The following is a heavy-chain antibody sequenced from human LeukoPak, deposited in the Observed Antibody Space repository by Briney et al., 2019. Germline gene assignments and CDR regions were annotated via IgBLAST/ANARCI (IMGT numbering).Heavy chain of an antibody. J-gene: IGHJ3*02. CDR3: ARGRGYGGNYLRSFNI. CDR2: NSGST. CDR1: GDSIGSYF. V-gene: IGHV4-59*08. D-gene: IGHD1-26*01. Sequence: SETLSLTCTVSGDSIGSYFWRWMRQPPGKGLEGIGYNSGSTNYNPSLKSRVTILLDRSKTQLSLTLSSVTAADTAIYYCARGRGYGGNYLRSFNIWGQGTMVTVSS.